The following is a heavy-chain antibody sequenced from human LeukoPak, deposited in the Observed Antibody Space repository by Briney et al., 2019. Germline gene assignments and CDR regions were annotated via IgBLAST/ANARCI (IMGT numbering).Heavy chain of an antibody. J-gene: IGHJ2*01. CDR2: IYPGDSNS. Sequence: GASLKISCKGSGYNFNTNWIACVRQMPGKGLEWMAIIYPGDSNSRSGRSFQGQVTVAADKSLSAAYLEWSTLKASDAAMHYCARTANGTVSGLWYFDLWGRGTLVTVSS. CDR3: ARTANGTVSGLWYFDL. CDR1: GYNFNTNW. D-gene: IGHD4-17*01. V-gene: IGHV5-51*01.